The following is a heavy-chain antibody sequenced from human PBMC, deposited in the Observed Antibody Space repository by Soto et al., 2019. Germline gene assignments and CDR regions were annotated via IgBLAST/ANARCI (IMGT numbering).Heavy chain of an antibody. V-gene: IGHV1-18*01. CDR2: ISAYNGNT. CDR3: ARVGLTPSYCISTSCYPYYYGMDV. J-gene: IGHJ6*02. D-gene: IGHD2-2*01. CDR1: GYTFTSYG. Sequence: ASVKVSCKASGYTFTSYGISWVRQAPGQGLEWMGWISAYNGNTNYAQKLQGRVTMTTDTSTSTAYMELRSLRSDDTAVYYCARVGLTPSYCISTSCYPYYYGMDVWGQ.